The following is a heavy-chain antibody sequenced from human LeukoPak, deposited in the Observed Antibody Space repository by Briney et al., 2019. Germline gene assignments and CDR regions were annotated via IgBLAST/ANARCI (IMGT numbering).Heavy chain of an antibody. CDR3: ARGPTGTTNYYYYYMDV. J-gene: IGHJ6*03. CDR1: GYTLTELS. CDR2: FDPEDGET. D-gene: IGHD1-1*01. Sequence: ASVKVSCKVSGYTLTELSMHWVRQAPGKGLEWMGGFDPEDGETIYAQKFQGRVTMTEDTSTDTAYMELSRLRSDDTAVYYCARGPTGTTNYYYYYMDVWGKGTTVTISS. V-gene: IGHV1-24*01.